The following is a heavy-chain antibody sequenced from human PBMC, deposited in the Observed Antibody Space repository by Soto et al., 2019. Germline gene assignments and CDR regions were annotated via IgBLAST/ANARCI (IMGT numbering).Heavy chain of an antibody. CDR2: INAGNGNT. D-gene: IGHD6-13*01. Sequence: QVQLVQSGAEVKKPGASVKVSCKASGYTFTNYAMQWMRQAPGQRLEWMGWINAGNGNTKYSPKFRGRVTITRDTSASTVYMELSSLRSEDTAVYYCARMAAFDYWGQGTLVTVSS. V-gene: IGHV1-3*01. CDR3: ARMAAFDY. J-gene: IGHJ4*02. CDR1: GYTFTNYA.